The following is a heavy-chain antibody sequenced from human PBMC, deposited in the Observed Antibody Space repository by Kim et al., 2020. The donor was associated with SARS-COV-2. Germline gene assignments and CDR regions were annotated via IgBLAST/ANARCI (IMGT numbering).Heavy chain of an antibody. J-gene: IGHJ5*01. CDR1: GGSFSGYY. V-gene: IGHV4-34*01. CDR2: INHSGST. D-gene: IGHD2-2*01. CDR3: ARLHIVVVPAAIRGDAYN. Sequence: SETLSLTCAVYGGSFSGYYWSWIRQPPGKGLEWIGEINHSGSTNYNPSLKSRVTISVDTSKNQFSLKLSSVTAADTAVYYCARLHIVVVPAAIRGDAYN.